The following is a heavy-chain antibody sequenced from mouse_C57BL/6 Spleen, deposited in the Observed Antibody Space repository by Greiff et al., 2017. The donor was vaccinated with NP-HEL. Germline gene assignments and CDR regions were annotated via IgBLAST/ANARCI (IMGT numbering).Heavy chain of an antibody. CDR2: IYPGDGDT. CDR3: ARGYSNYGGYAMDY. D-gene: IGHD2-5*01. Sequence: VQLQQSGPELVKPGASVKISCKASGYAFSSSWMNWVKQRPGKGLEWIGRIYPGDGDTNYNGKFKGKATLTADKSSSTAYMQLSSLTSEDSAVYFCARGYSNYGGYAMDYWGQGTSVTVSS. J-gene: IGHJ4*01. CDR1: GYAFSSSW. V-gene: IGHV1-82*01.